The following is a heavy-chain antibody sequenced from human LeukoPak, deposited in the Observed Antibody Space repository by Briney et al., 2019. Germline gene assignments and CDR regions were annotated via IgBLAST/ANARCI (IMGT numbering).Heavy chain of an antibody. V-gene: IGHV3-33*01. CDR1: GFTFSSYG. CDR3: ARRPRIAAAGTFDY. D-gene: IGHD6-13*01. Sequence: GGSLRLSCAASGFTFSSYGMHWVRQAPGKGLEWVAVIWYDGSNKYYADSVKGRFTISRDNSKNTLYPQMNSLRAEDTAVYYCARRPRIAAAGTFDYWGQGTLVTVSS. CDR2: IWYDGSNK. J-gene: IGHJ4*02.